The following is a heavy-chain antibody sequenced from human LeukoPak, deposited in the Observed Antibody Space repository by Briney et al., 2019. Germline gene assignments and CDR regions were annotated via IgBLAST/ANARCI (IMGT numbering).Heavy chain of an antibody. CDR3: VKDYQVGNSPAFGDY. J-gene: IGHJ4*02. V-gene: IGHV3-23*01. CDR2: LIENGATT. CDR1: GFTFSSHA. D-gene: IGHD1-26*01. Sequence: GGTLRLSCAASGFTFSSHAMSWVRRAPGKGLEWVSGLIENGATTYYADSVKGRFTISRDNSRNTMYLQMNSLRVEDTAVYYCVKDYQVGNSPAFGDYWGQGTLVTISS.